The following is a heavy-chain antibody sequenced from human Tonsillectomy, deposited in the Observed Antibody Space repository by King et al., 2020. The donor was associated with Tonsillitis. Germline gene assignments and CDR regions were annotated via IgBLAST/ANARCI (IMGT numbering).Heavy chain of an antibody. CDR2: INQDGSEN. CDR1: GFTFSYYW. Sequence: VQLVESGGGLVQPGGSLRLSCAASGFTFSYYWMSWVRQAPGKGLEWLANINQDGSENFYVDSVKGRFTISRDNAKNSLYIQMNSLRAEDTAVYYCAGAHVGTTGGGYFDYWGQGTLVTVSS. D-gene: IGHD1-26*01. J-gene: IGHJ4*02. CDR3: AGAHVGTTGGGYFDY. V-gene: IGHV3-7*01.